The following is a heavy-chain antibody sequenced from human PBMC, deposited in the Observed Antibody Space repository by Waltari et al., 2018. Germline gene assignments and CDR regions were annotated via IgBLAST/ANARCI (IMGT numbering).Heavy chain of an antibody. J-gene: IGHJ4*02. Sequence: EVQLVESGGGLIQPGGSLRLSCAASGFTVNSNYMTWVRQAPGKGLEWVSVIYSGGGTYYADSVKGRFTISRDSSKNTLYLQMKGLRVEDTAVYYCARGLSTGEYWGQGTLVTVSS. V-gene: IGHV3-53*01. CDR2: IYSGGGT. CDR3: ARGLSTGEY. CDR1: GFTVNSNY.